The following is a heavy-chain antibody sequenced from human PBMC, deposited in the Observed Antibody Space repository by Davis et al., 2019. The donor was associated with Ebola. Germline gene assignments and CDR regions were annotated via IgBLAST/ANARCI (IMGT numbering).Heavy chain of an antibody. V-gene: IGHV3-21*04. CDR1: GFTFSSYS. CDR2: ISSSSSYI. D-gene: IGHD2-15*01. CDR3: AKDTRLLPTAWFDP. J-gene: IGHJ5*02. Sequence: GESLKISCAASGFTFSSYSMNWVRQAPGKGLEWVSSISSSSSYIYYADSVKGRFTISRDNAKNSLYLQMNSLRAEDTALYYCAKDTRLLPTAWFDPWGQGTLVTVSS.